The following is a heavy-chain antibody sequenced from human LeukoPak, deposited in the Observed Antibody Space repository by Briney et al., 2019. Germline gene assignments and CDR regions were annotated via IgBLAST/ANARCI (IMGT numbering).Heavy chain of an antibody. Sequence: PGRSLRLSCAASGFTFHDYAMHWVRQAPGKGLEWVSAISGSGGSTYYADSVKGRSTISRDNSKNTLYLQMNSLRAEDTAVYYCAKERFLEWLLLFGYWGQGTLVTVSS. CDR1: GFTFHDYA. V-gene: IGHV3-23*01. CDR3: AKERFLEWLLLFGY. D-gene: IGHD3-3*01. CDR2: ISGSGGST. J-gene: IGHJ4*02.